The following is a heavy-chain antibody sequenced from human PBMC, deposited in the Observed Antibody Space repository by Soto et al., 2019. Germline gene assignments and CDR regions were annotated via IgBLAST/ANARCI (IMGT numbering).Heavy chain of an antibody. D-gene: IGHD6-6*01. CDR2: ISSSSGYT. V-gene: IGHV3-21*01. CDR3: SRDRAARKENGMDV. CDR1: GFTFSSYS. Sequence: EVQLVESGGGLVKPGGSLRLSCAASGFTFSSYSMNWVRQAPGKGLEWVSSISSSSGYTYYADSVKGRFTISRDNAKNSLYLQMNSLRAEDTAVYYCSRDRAARKENGMDVWGQGTTVTVSS. J-gene: IGHJ6*02.